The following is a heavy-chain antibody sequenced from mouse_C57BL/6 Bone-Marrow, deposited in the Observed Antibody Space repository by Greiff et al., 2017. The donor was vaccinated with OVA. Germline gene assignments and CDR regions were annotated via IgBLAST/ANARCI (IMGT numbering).Heavy chain of an antibody. J-gene: IGHJ2*01. CDR3: ARGTQALDY. D-gene: IGHD3-2*02. Sequence: VQLQQSGPELVKPGASVKISCKASGYTFTDYYMNWVKQSHGKSLEWIGDINPNNGGTSYNQKFKGKATLTVDKSSSTAYMELRSLTSEDSAVYYCARGTQALDYWGQGTTLTVSS. CDR2: INPNNGGT. CDR1: GYTFTDYY. V-gene: IGHV1-26*01.